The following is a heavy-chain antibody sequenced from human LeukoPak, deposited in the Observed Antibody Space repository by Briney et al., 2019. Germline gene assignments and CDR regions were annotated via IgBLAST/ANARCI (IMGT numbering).Heavy chain of an antibody. D-gene: IGHD3-22*01. CDR2: ISSNGGST. Sequence: QTGGSLRLSCAASGFTFSSYAMHWVRQAPGKGLESVSAISSNGGSTYYANSVKGRFTISRDNSKNTLYLQMGSLRAEDMAVYYCARSQPYYYDSSGYGPSDYWGQGTLVTVSS. V-gene: IGHV3-64*01. J-gene: IGHJ4*02. CDR3: ARSQPYYYDSSGYGPSDY. CDR1: GFTFSSYA.